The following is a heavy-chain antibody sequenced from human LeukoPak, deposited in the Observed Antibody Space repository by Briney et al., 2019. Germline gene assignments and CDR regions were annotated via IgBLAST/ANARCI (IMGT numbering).Heavy chain of an antibody. CDR1: SASITSSPYF. CDR2: MSYSGTT. J-gene: IGHJ3*01. D-gene: IGHD1-26*01. Sequence: PSETLSLTCTVSSASITSSPYFWGWIRQSPGKGLEWIGSMSYSGTTYYNPSLKSRVTISVDTSKNQFSLKLNSVTAADTAVYYCARGRKIVGGTWRPFDVWGQGTMVTVSS. CDR3: ARGRKIVGGTWRPFDV. V-gene: IGHV4-39*01.